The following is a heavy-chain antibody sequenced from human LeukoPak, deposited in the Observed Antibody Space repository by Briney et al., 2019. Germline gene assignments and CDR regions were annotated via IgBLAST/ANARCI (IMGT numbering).Heavy chain of an antibody. V-gene: IGHV1-18*01. J-gene: IGHJ4*02. D-gene: IGHD3-3*01. Sequence: ASVKVSGKASGYTFTNYGISWVRQAPGQGLEWMGWISTYSNNANYAQKFQGRVTMTKDTSTSIAYMELRSLRSDDTAVYYCARALNYDFWSGYSNFDYWGQGTLFTVSS. CDR2: ISTYSNNA. CDR3: ARALNYDFWSGYSNFDY. CDR1: GYTFTNYG.